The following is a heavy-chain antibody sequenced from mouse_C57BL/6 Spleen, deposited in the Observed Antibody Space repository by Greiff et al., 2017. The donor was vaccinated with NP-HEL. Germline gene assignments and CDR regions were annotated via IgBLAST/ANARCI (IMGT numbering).Heavy chain of an antibody. D-gene: IGHD2-2*01. J-gene: IGHJ2*01. Sequence: VQLVESGAELVRPGASVTLSCKASGYTFTDYEMHWVKQTPVHGLEWIGAIDPVTGGTAYNQKFKGKAILTADKSSSTAYMELRSLTSEDSAVYYCTRDRGLRGYFDYWGQGTTLTVSS. CDR1: GYTFTDYE. CDR3: TRDRGLRGYFDY. CDR2: IDPVTGGT. V-gene: IGHV1-15*01.